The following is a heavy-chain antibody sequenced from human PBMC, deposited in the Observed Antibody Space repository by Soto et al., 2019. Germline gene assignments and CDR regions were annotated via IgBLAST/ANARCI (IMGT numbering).Heavy chain of an antibody. D-gene: IGHD3-10*01. CDR1: GYTLTELS. V-gene: IGHV1-24*01. J-gene: IGHJ6*03. CDR2: FDPEDGET. Sequence: ASVKVSCKVSGYTLTELSMHWVRQAPGKGLEWMGGFDPEDGETIYAQKFQGRVTMTEDTSTDTAYMELSSLRSEDTAVYYFARGRKSMAGELLGYYYYYYMDVWGKGTTVTVSS. CDR3: ARGRKSMAGELLGYYYYYYMDV.